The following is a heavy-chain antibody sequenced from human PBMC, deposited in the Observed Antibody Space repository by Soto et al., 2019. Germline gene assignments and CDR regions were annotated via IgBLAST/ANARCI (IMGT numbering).Heavy chain of an antibody. J-gene: IGHJ6*02. V-gene: IGHV1-69*13. CDR1: GGTFSSYA. D-gene: IGHD2-15*01. CDR3: ARGNIVVVVAAKPTYGMDV. CDR2: IIPIFGTA. Sequence: ASVKVSCKASGGTFSSYAISWVRQAPGQGLEWMGGIIPIFGTANYAQKFQGRVTITADESTSTAYMELSSLRSEDTAVYYCARGNIVVVVAAKPTYGMDVWGQGTTVTVSS.